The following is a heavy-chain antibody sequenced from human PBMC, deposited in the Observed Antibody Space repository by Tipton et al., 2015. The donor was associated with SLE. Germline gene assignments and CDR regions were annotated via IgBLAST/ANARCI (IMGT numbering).Heavy chain of an antibody. V-gene: IGHV3-49*04. Sequence: SLRLSCSASGFNFGDYGVSWARQAPGKGLDWVGLIRSKGSGASTELAASVKGRFTISRDNSKNTLYLQMNSLRAEDTAVYYCAKVATIDNWGQGTLVTVSS. CDR3: AKVATIDN. CDR1: GFNFGDYG. J-gene: IGHJ4*02. CDR2: IRSKGSGAST. D-gene: IGHD5-24*01.